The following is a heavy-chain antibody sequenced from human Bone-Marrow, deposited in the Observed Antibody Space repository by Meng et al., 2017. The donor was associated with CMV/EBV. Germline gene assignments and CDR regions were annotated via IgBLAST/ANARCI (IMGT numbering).Heavy chain of an antibody. CDR1: RGPLSSYA. Sequence: SVKVSCQASRGPLSSYAISWVRQAPGQGLEWMGGIIPILGIANYAQKFQGRVTITTDESTSTAYLELSSLRSEDTAVYYCARVVWSAAAGYYYYYGMDVWGQGTAVTVSS. CDR3: ARVVWSAAAGYYYYYGMDV. CDR2: IIPILGIA. D-gene: IGHD6-13*01. J-gene: IGHJ6*02. V-gene: IGHV1-69*10.